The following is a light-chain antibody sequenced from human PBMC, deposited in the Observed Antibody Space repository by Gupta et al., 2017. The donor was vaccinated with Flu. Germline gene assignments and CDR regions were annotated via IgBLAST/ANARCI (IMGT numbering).Light chain of an antibody. CDR2: AAS. CDR3: QQANSLPGA. CDR1: QGISSR. V-gene: IGKV1-12*01. J-gene: IGKJ4*01. Sequence: DSQMTQSPSSVSASVGDRVTITCRASQGISSRLAWYQQKAGKAPKLLIYAASLLQSGVPSRFSRRQSVRHFTLTVSSRHREDFATYFFQQANSLPGAFGAGTXVEIK.